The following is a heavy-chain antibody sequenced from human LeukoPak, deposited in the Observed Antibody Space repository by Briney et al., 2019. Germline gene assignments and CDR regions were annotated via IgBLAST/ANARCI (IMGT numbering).Heavy chain of an antibody. CDR2: VIPILGVA. CDR1: GGTFSSYA. CDR3: ARGGYRSGLYYFDY. J-gene: IGHJ4*02. D-gene: IGHD6-19*01. V-gene: IGHV1-69*04. Sequence: GASVKVSCKASGGTFSSYAISWVRQAPGQGLEWMGRVIPILGVANYAQKFQGRVTITADKSTSTAYMELSSLRSEDTAVYYCARGGYRSGLYYFDYWGQGTLVTVSS.